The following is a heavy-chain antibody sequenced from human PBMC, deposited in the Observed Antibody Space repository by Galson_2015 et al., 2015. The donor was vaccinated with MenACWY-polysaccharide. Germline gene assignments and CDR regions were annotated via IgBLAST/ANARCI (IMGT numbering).Heavy chain of an antibody. V-gene: IGHV3-23*01. CDR2: ISPSGGST. CDR3: ATYNWNQGGFDY. Sequence: SLRLSCAASGFSFSIYAMSWVRQAPGKGLEWVSGISPSGGSTYYADSVKGRFTISRDSSKNTLYLQMNSLRVDDTAVYYCATYNWNQGGFDYWGQGTLVTVSS. CDR1: GFSFSIYA. D-gene: IGHD1-20*01. J-gene: IGHJ4*02.